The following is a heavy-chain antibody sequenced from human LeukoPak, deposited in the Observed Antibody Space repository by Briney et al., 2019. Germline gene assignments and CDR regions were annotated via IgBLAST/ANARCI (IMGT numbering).Heavy chain of an antibody. CDR1: GFTFSNYD. Sequence: GGSLRLSCTASGFTFSNYDMNWVRQAPGKGLEWVSYINNSSSTIYYADSVKGRFTISRDNAKNSLYLQMNSRRAGDTAVYYCARIKDIVATTPDYWGQGTLVTVSS. J-gene: IGHJ4*02. D-gene: IGHD5-12*01. CDR3: ARIKDIVATTPDY. CDR2: INNSSSTI. V-gene: IGHV3-48*04.